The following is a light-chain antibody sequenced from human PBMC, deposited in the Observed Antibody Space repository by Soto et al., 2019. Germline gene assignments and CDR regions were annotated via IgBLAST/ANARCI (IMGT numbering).Light chain of an antibody. CDR2: GAS. CDR3: QQYNKWPLT. V-gene: IGKV3-15*01. CDR1: QNVFTN. Sequence: EIVMTQSPATLPVSPGERVTLSCRASQNVFTNLAWYQQKPGQAPRPLIYGASTRATGIPARFSGSGSGTEFTLTISSLQSGDFAVYYCQQYNKWPLTFGGGTKVDIK. J-gene: IGKJ4*01.